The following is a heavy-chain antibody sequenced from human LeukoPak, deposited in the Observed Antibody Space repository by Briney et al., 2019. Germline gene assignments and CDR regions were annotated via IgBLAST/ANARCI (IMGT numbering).Heavy chain of an antibody. CDR1: GGSFSGYY. CDR3: ARHGGNYDFDY. CDR2: INHSGST. D-gene: IGHD4/OR15-4a*01. V-gene: IGHV4-34*01. J-gene: IGHJ4*02. Sequence: PSQTLSLTCAVYGGSFSGYYWSWIRQPPGKGLEWIGEINHSGSTNYNPSLKSRVTISVDTSKNQFSLKLSSVTAADTAVYYCARHGGNYDFDYWGQGTLLTVSS.